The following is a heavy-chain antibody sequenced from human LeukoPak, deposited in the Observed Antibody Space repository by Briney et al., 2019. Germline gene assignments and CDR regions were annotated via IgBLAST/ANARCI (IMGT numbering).Heavy chain of an antibody. Sequence: GGSLRLSCAASGFTFNSYWMHWVRQAPGKGLVWVSHINSDGSSTDYADSVKGRFTISRDNAKNTLYLQTNSLRAEDTAVYYCAREYVVLSGGRVVVTAPPDYWGRGTLVTVSS. CDR1: GFTFNSYW. CDR3: AREYVVLSGGRVVVTAPPDY. J-gene: IGHJ4*02. D-gene: IGHD2-21*02. CDR2: INSDGSST. V-gene: IGHV3-74*01.